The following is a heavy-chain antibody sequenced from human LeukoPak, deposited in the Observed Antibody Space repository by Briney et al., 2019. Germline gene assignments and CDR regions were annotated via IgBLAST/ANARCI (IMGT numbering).Heavy chain of an antibody. Sequence: SETLSLTCTLSGASISTSTYFWGWIRQSPGKKLEWIGSISYLGTTYFNPSLQSRVSMSIDTSKNQFSLKMSSVTAADTAVYYCSRHSSVRGVIPWGQGALVTVSS. CDR2: ISYLGTT. CDR1: GASISTSTYF. V-gene: IGHV4-39*01. CDR3: SRHSSVRGVIP. D-gene: IGHD3-10*02. J-gene: IGHJ5*02.